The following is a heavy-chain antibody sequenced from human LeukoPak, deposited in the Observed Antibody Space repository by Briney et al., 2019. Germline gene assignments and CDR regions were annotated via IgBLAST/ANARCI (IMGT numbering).Heavy chain of an antibody. V-gene: IGHV1-18*01. D-gene: IGHD6-19*01. CDR3: AREEAVASY. Sequence: ASVKVSCKASGYTFTSYAMHWVRQVPGQRLEWMGWISAYNGNTNYAQKLQGRVTMTTDTSTSTAYMELSSLRSEDTAVYYCAREEAVASYWGQGTLVTVSS. CDR2: ISAYNGNT. J-gene: IGHJ4*02. CDR1: GYTFTSYA.